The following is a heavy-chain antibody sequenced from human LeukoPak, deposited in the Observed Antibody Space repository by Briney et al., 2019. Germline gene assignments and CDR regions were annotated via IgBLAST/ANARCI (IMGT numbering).Heavy chain of an antibody. D-gene: IGHD2-15*01. V-gene: IGHV4-59*02. CDR2: IYYRGST. J-gene: IGHJ4*02. CDR3: ARMVVRSSFDY. CDR1: GVSVNSYS. Sequence: SETLSLTCTVSGVSVNSYSWSWIRQPPGKGLQWIGYIYYRGSTNYNPSLKSRVTISVDTSKNQFSLKLSSVTAADTAVYYCARMVVRSSFDYWGQGTLVTVSS.